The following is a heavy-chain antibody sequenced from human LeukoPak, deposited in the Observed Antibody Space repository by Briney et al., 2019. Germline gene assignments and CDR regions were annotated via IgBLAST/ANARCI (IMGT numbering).Heavy chain of an antibody. CDR2: ISGSGGST. V-gene: IGHV3-23*01. J-gene: IGHJ4*02. D-gene: IGHD3-16*01. CDR1: GFTFSSYA. CDR3: AKWGLYVGEDYFDS. Sequence: GGSLRLSCAASGFTFSSYAMSWVRQAPGKGLEWVSAISGSGGSTYYADSAKGRFAISRDNSKKTPYLQMHRLRAEDTTVYHCAKWGLYVGEDYFDSWGQGTLVTASS.